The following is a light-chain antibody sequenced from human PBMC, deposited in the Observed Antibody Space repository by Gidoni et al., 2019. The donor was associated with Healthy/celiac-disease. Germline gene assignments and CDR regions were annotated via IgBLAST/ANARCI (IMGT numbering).Light chain of an antibody. Sequence: DIQMTQSPSSLSAAVGDRVTITFRASQSISSYLNWYQQKPGKAPKLLIYAASSLQSGVPSRFSGSGSGTDFTLTISSLQPEDFATYYCQQSYSTPLXCXGETKVEIK. CDR3: QQSYSTPLX. V-gene: IGKV1-39*01. CDR2: AAS. CDR1: QSISSY. J-gene: IGKJ4*01.